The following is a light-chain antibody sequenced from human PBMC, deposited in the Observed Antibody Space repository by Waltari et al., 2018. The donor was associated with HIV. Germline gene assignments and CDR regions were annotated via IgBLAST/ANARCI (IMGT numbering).Light chain of an antibody. CDR1: RSNIGSNT. V-gene: IGLV1-44*01. CDR2: SNN. J-gene: IGLJ3*02. Sequence: QSVLTQPPSASGTPGQTVTISCSGSRSNIGSNTVNWYQHLQGTAPKLLFYSNNVRPSGVPDRFSGFKSGTSASLAISGLQSQDEADYYCTTWDDSLNVLVFGGGTEVTVL. CDR3: TTWDDSLNVLV.